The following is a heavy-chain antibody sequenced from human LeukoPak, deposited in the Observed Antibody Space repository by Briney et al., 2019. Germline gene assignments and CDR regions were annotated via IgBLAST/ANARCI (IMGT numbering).Heavy chain of an antibody. CDR1: GYSFTAYF. CDR3: ARDIAVPYYNYYYMDI. V-gene: IGHV1-2*02. Sequence: GASVKVSCKTSGYSFTAYFIHWVRQAPGQGLEWMGWINPNSGGTKYTQKFQDRVTMTRDTSITTAHMELSSLRSDDTAVYYCARDIAVPYYNYYYMDIWGKGTAVTVSS. CDR2: INPNSGGT. D-gene: IGHD6-19*01. J-gene: IGHJ6*03.